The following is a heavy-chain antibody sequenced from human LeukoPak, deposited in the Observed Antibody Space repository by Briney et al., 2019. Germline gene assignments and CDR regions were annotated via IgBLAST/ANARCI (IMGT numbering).Heavy chain of an antibody. D-gene: IGHD1-1*01. V-gene: IGHV1-46*01. CDR2: INPSGGTA. CDR1: AYTFTIYY. Sequence: ASVKVSFKSSAYTFTIYYMHWVRQAPGPGLEWMGVINPSGGTASYAQTFPGRVTMTRDTSTSTDYLDLSSNSSGDKAVSFCLRDRQLEHFLTGGQGTRVTVSS. CDR3: LRDRQLEHFLT. J-gene: IGHJ4*02.